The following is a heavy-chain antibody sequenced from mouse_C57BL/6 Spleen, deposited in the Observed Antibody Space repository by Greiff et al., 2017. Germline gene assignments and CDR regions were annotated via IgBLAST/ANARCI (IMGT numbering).Heavy chain of an antibody. Sequence: QVQLQQPGAELVKPGASVKMSCKASGYTFTSYWITWVKQRPGQGLEWIGDIYPGSGSPNYNEKFKSKATLTVDTSSSTAYMQLSSLTSEDSAVYYGAREEHYYGSTWFAYWGQGTLVTVSA. CDR3: AREEHYYGSTWFAY. CDR2: IYPGSGSP. V-gene: IGHV1-55*01. J-gene: IGHJ3*01. CDR1: GYTFTSYW. D-gene: IGHD1-1*01.